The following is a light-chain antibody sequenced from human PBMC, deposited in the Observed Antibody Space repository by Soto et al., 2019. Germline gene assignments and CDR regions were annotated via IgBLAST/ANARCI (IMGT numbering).Light chain of an antibody. CDR2: AAS. V-gene: IGKV1-39*01. CDR3: QQSYSAPPWT. J-gene: IGKJ1*01. CDR1: DNIAKY. Sequence: DLQTTQSPSSLSAYVGDRVTITCRTSDNIAKYLNWYQQKPGQVPKLLIVAASRLQSGVPTRFSGSGSGTDFTLTINNLQPEDFATYYCQQSYSAPPWTFGQGTKVDNK.